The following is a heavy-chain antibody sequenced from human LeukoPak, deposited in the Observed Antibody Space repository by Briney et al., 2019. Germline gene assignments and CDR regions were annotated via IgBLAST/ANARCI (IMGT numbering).Heavy chain of an antibody. D-gene: IGHD6-19*01. CDR2: IYYGGST. CDR3: ARVQIAVPGNYYFDY. CDR1: GDPISGYK. Sequence: SETLSLTCTVSGDPISGYKWSWIRQPPGKGLEWIGYIYYGGSTNYNPSLKSRVTISVDTSKNQFSLKLSSVTAADTAVYYCARVQIAVPGNYYFDYWGQGTLATVSS. V-gene: IGHV4-59*01. J-gene: IGHJ4*02.